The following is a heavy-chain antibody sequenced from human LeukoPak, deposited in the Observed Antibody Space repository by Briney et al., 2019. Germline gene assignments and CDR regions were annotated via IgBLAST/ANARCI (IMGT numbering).Heavy chain of an antibody. Sequence: ASVKVSCKASGYTFTSYDINWVRQAPGQGLEWMAWMNLNSGNSGYAQKFQGRATMTRNTSISTASMELSSLRSEDTAVYYCASGGTYSNYYYMDVWGKGTTVTVSS. J-gene: IGHJ6*03. CDR3: ASGGTYSNYYYMDV. CDR2: MNLNSGNS. V-gene: IGHV1-8*01. CDR1: GYTFTSYD. D-gene: IGHD1-26*01.